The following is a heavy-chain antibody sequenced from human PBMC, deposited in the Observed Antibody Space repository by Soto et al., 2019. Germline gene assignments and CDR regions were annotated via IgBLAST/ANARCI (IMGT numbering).Heavy chain of an antibody. CDR1: GFSVTDTF. CDR3: ARSRRWAGFFDS. D-gene: IGHD6-13*01. CDR2: IYNDGST. J-gene: IGHJ4*02. Sequence: EVQFVESGGGLVQPGGSQRLSCAVSGFSVTDTFLSWVRQAPGKGLDWVSVIYNDGSTYYADSVEGRFTISRDSSTNTLCLEMNTLRAEDTAVYYCARSRRWAGFFDSWGQGTPVTVAS. V-gene: IGHV3-66*01.